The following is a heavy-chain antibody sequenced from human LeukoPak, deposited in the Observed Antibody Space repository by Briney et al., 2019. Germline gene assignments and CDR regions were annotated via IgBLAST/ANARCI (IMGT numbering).Heavy chain of an antibody. CDR1: GSTFSSYA. J-gene: IGHJ4*02. CDR2: ISGSGGST. Sequence: PGGSLRLSCAGSGSTFSSYAMNWVRQAPGKGLEWVSGISGSGGSTYYADSVKGRFTISRDNSKNTLYLQMNSLRAEDAAIYYCAKDRIWSGYSKYYFDCWGQGTLVTVSS. D-gene: IGHD3-3*01. V-gene: IGHV3-23*01. CDR3: AKDRIWSGYSKYYFDC.